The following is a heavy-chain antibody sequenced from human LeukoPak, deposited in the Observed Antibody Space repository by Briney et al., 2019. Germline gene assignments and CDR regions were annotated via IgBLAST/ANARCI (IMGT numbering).Heavy chain of an antibody. CDR3: ARDSGQAATYYYYMDV. CDR1: GFTVSSNY. J-gene: IGHJ6*03. CDR2: IYSGGST. D-gene: IGHD6-25*01. Sequence: GGSLRLSCAASGFTVSSNYMSWVRQAPGKGLEWVSVIYSGGSTYYADSVKGRFTISRDNSKNTLYLQINSLRAEDTAVYYCARDSGQAATYYYYMDVWGKGTTVTISS. V-gene: IGHV3-66*01.